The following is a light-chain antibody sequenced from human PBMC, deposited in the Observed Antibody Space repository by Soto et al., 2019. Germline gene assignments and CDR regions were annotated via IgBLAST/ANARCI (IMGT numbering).Light chain of an antibody. J-gene: IGKJ4*01. CDR3: RQYDTSPLT. Sequence: EVVLTQSPGTLSLSPGERATLSCRASQSVSTTRFAWFQQKSGQPPRLLIYGTSNRATGIPDRFSGSGSGTDFTLTISRLEPEDFALYHCRQYDTSPLTFGGGTKIEIK. CDR2: GTS. CDR1: QSVSTTR. V-gene: IGKV3-20*01.